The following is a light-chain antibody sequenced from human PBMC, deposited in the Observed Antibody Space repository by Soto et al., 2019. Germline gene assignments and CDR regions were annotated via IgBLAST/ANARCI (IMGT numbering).Light chain of an antibody. CDR3: SSYSLITARV. CDR1: SSDVGGYNY. Sequence: QSVLTQPASVSGSPGQSITISCTGTSSDVGGYNYVSWYQQHPGRAPKLIIYDVTNRPSGVYHRFSGSKSGNTASLTISGLQAEDEANYYCSSYSLITARVFGTGTKVTVL. J-gene: IGLJ1*01. V-gene: IGLV2-14*01. CDR2: DVT.